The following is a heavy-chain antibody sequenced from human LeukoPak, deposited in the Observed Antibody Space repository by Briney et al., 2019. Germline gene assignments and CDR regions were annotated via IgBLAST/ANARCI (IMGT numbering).Heavy chain of an antibody. CDR1: GGSLSRYY. Sequence: PSETLSLTCAVSGGSLSRYYWGWTRQPPGKGLEWTGSIYYSGSTYYNPSLKSRVTISVDTSRNQFSLKLGSVTAADTAVYYCARHGSIATGAFTYWGQGTLVTVSS. CDR2: IYYSGST. J-gene: IGHJ4*02. D-gene: IGHD6-13*01. CDR3: ARHGSIATGAFTY. V-gene: IGHV4-39*01.